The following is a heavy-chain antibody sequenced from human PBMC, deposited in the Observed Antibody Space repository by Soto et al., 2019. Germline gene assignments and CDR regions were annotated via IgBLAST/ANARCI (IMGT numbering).Heavy chain of an antibody. V-gene: IGHV1-2*04. Sequence: QVQLVQSGAEVKKPGASVKVSCNTSGYTFTAYYMHWVRQAPGQGLEWMGRINPNSGGTNYAQKFQGWVTMTRDTSITTAYMELSRLTSDDTAVYYCARDSIYNSYGTYFDYWGQGTLVTVSS. CDR2: INPNSGGT. CDR1: GYTFTAYY. D-gene: IGHD5-18*01. CDR3: ARDSIYNSYGTYFDY. J-gene: IGHJ4*02.